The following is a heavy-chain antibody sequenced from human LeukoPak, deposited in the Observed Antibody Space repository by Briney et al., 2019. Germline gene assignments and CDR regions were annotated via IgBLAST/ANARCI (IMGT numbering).Heavy chain of an antibody. CDR1: GGSISSYY. J-gene: IGHJ3*02. CDR2: IYYSGST. D-gene: IGHD3-22*01. Sequence: SETLSLTCTVSGGSISSYYWSWIRHPPGKGLEWIGYIYYSGSTNYNPSLKSRVTISVDTSKNQFSLKLSSVTAADTAVHYCARGGAITMNAFDIWGQGTMVTVSS. CDR3: ARGGAITMNAFDI. V-gene: IGHV4-59*01.